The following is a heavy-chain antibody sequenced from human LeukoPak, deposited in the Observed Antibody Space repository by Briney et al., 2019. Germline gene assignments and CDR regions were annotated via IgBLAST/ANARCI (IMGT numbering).Heavy chain of an antibody. CDR1: GYTFTGYY. D-gene: IGHD3-10*02. V-gene: IGHV1-2*02. CDR3: ARGPYVYYCYYMDV. CDR2: INPNSGGT. Sequence: ASVKVSCKASGYTFTGYYMHWVRQAPGQGLEWMGWINPNSGGTNYAQKFQGRVTMTRDTSISTAYMELSRLRSDDTAVYYCARGPYVYYCYYMDVWGKGTTVTVSS. J-gene: IGHJ6*03.